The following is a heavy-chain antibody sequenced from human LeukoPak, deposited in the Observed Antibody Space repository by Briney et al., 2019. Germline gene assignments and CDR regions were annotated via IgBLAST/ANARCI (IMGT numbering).Heavy chain of an antibody. D-gene: IGHD3-10*01. V-gene: IGHV2-5*02. J-gene: IGHJ6*02. CDR1: GLSLNRAGGG. CDR2: IYWDDDK. Sequence: SGPTLVKPTQTLTPTCTLSGLSLNRAGGGGGWIRQPPGKALEWLALIYWDDDKRYNPSLKTRLTITKDTSKNQVVLTVTNMDTVDTATYYCAKAGYGSGSYLRYYYYGMDVWGQGTTVTVSS. CDR3: AKAGYGSGSYLRYYYYGMDV.